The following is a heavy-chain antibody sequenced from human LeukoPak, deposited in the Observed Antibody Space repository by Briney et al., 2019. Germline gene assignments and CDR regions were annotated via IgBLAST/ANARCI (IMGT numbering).Heavy chain of an antibody. J-gene: IGHJ6*03. CDR1: GYTFTSYG. CDR3: ARGSASHYYYYYYMDV. V-gene: IGHV1-69*05. Sequence: SVKVSCKASGYTFTSYGISWVRQAPGQGLEWMGGIIPIFGTANYAQKFQGRVTITTDESTSTAYMELSSLRSEDTAVYYCARGSASHYYYYYYMDVWGKGTTVTVSS. CDR2: IIPIFGTA.